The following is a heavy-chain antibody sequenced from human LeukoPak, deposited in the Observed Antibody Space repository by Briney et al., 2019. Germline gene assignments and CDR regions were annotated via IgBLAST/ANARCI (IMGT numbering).Heavy chain of an antibody. CDR1: GVSISSSNSY. Sequence: SSETLSLTCTVSGVSISSSNSYWGWIRQPPGKGLEWIGEINHSGSTNYNPSLKSRVTISVDTSKNQFSLKLSSVTAADTAVYYCARDSTYDYGSGSYGRRWFDPWGQGTLVTVSS. V-gene: IGHV4-39*07. D-gene: IGHD3-10*01. J-gene: IGHJ5*02. CDR3: ARDSTYDYGSGSYGRRWFDP. CDR2: INHSGST.